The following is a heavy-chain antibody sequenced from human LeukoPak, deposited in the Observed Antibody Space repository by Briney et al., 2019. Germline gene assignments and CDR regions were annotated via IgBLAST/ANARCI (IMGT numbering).Heavy chain of an antibody. CDR1: GGSFSGYY. CDR2: INHSGST. V-gene: IGHV4-34*01. CDR3: ASLFLNTVTPDH. J-gene: IGHJ4*02. Sequence: PSETLSLTCAVYGGSFSGYYWSWIRQPPGKGLEWVGEINHSGSTNYNPSLKSRVTISVDTSKNQFSLKLSSVTAADTAVYHCASLFLNTVTPDHWGQGTLVTVSS. D-gene: IGHD4-17*01.